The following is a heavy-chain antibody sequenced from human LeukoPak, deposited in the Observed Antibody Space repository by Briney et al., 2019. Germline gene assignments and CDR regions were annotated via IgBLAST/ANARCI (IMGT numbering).Heavy chain of an antibody. Sequence: GGSLRLSCAASGFTFSSYWMSWVRQAPGKGLEWVANIKQDGSEKYYVDSVKGRFTISRDNAKNSLYLQMSSLRAEDTAVYYCARDRVAGSVDYWGQGTLVTVSS. V-gene: IGHV3-7*03. CDR2: IKQDGSEK. CDR1: GFTFSSYW. CDR3: ARDRVAGSVDY. J-gene: IGHJ4*02. D-gene: IGHD6-19*01.